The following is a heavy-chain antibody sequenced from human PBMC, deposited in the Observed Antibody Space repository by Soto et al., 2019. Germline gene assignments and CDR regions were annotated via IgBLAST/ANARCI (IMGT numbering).Heavy chain of an antibody. D-gene: IGHD2-15*01. Sequence: SGTLSLTCSVSGGSLNYNSYYWGWIRQPPGKGLVWDGGIFYTGTTYYSPSLKDRVTISVDTSKNSFSLNLTSVTAADTAVYFCARLVVVSPLANPWGQGTLVTVSS. CDR2: IFYTGTT. CDR3: ARLVVVSPLANP. J-gene: IGHJ5*02. CDR1: GGSLNYNSYY. V-gene: IGHV4-39*02.